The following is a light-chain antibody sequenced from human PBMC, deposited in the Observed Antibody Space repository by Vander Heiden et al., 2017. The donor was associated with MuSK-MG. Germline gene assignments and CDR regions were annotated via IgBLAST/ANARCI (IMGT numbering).Light chain of an antibody. CDR3: SSYTSSSTPV. Sequence: QSALPQPASASGSPGHSITISCTGTSSDVGGYNYVSWYQQHPGKAPKLMIYDVSNRPSGVSNRFSGSKSGNTASLTISGLQAEDEADYYCSSYTSSSTPVFGGGTKLTVL. V-gene: IGLV2-14*03. J-gene: IGLJ2*01. CDR1: SSDVGGYNY. CDR2: DVS.